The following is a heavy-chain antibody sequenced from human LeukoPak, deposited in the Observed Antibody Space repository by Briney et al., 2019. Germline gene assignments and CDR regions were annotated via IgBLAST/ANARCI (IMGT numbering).Heavy chain of an antibody. Sequence: SETLSLTCTVSGGSISSGSYYWSWTRQPAGKGLEWIGHIYTSGSTNYNPSLKSRLTNSVDTSKNQFSLKLSSVTAADTAVYYCARARAGSDFDYWGQGTLVTVSS. CDR1: GGSISSGSYY. V-gene: IGHV4-61*09. J-gene: IGHJ4*02. D-gene: IGHD2-15*01. CDR2: IYTSGST. CDR3: ARARAGSDFDY.